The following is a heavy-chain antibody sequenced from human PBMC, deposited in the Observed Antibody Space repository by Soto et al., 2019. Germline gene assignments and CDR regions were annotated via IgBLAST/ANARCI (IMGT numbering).Heavy chain of an antibody. Sequence: ASVKVSCKASGYTFTSYGISWVRQAPGQGLEWMGWISAYNGNTNYAQKLQGRVTMTTDTSTSTAYMELRSLRSDDTAVYYCARVRGNWNYVSCFDYWGQGTLVTVSS. V-gene: IGHV1-18*01. D-gene: IGHD1-7*01. J-gene: IGHJ4*02. CDR3: ARVRGNWNYVSCFDY. CDR1: GYTFTSYG. CDR2: ISAYNGNT.